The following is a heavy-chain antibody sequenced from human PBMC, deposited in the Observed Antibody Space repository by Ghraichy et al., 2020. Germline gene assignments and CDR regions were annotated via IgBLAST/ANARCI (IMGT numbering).Heavy chain of an antibody. CDR2: MFYSGST. V-gene: IGHV4-39*01. Sequence: TLSLTCTVSGGSISSSGYYWAWIRQPPGKGLEWIGSMFYSGSTYYNPSLKTRVTISIATSKNQFSLKLTSVTAADTAVYYCARHRAPSGSPTYWGQGTLVTVSS. CDR3: ARHRAPSGSPTY. D-gene: IGHD1-26*01. CDR1: GGSISSSGYY. J-gene: IGHJ4*02.